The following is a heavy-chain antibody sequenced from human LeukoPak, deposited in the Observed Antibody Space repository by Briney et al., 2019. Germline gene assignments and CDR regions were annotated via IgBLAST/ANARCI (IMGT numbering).Heavy chain of an antibody. CDR3: ARVDLGSSGYYSGMDV. V-gene: IGHV3-74*01. Sequence: QPGGSLRLSCAASGFTFSSYWMHWLRQAPGKGLVWVSRINSDGTSTNYADSVKGRFTVSRDNAKNTLFMQMNSLRAEDTAVDYCARVDLGSSGYYSGMDVWGQGTTVTVSS. D-gene: IGHD6-13*01. J-gene: IGHJ6*02. CDR2: INSDGTST. CDR1: GFTFSSYW.